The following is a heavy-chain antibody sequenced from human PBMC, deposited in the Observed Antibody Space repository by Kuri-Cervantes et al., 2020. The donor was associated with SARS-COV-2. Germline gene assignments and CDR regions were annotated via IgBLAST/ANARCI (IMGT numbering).Heavy chain of an antibody. V-gene: IGHV1-2*04. CDR3: ARSTPFRRLVVXSQGGAFDI. J-gene: IGHJ3*02. CDR2: INPNSGGT. CDR1: GYTFTGYY. Sequence: ASVKVSCKASGYTFTGYYMHWVRQAPGQGLEWMGWINPNSGGTNYAQKFQGWVTMTRDTSISTVYMELSRLRSDDTAVYYRARSTPFRRLVVXSQGGAFDIWGQGTMVPSPQ. D-gene: IGHD3-22*01.